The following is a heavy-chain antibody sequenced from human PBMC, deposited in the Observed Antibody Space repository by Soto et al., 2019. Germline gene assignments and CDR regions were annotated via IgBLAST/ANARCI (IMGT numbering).Heavy chain of an antibody. CDR2: IDGSGTTK. CDR1: GFTFNDFE. Sequence: EVQLLESGGGLVLPGGSLRLSCGVSGFTFNDFEMNWVRQAPGKGLEWLAYIDGSGTTKKYADSVRGRFTISRDNPNNSLFLQMSSLSAADTAIYYCARGFGRFNYWGQGTLVSVSS. J-gene: IGHJ4*02. D-gene: IGHD3-10*01. V-gene: IGHV3-48*03. CDR3: ARGFGRFNY.